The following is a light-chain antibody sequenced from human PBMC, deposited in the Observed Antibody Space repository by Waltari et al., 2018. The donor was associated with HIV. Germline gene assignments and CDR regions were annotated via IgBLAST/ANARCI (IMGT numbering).Light chain of an antibody. V-gene: IGLV1-51*01. CDR2: ENI. Sequence: QSVLTQPPSVSAAPGQRVTISCSGSSSNIGNNYVSWYQHLPGAAPKLLIYENINRPSGIPDRFSGSKSGTSATLVITGLQTGDEADYYCGTWDSSLSAVFGGGTKLTVL. CDR3: GTWDSSLSAV. CDR1: SSNIGNNY. J-gene: IGLJ3*02.